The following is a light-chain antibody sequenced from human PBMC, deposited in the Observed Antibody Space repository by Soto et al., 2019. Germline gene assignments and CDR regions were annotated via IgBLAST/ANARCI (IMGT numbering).Light chain of an antibody. J-gene: IGLJ2*01. V-gene: IGLV1-44*01. CDR1: SSNIGSNT. Sequence: QSVLTQPPSASGTPGQRVTISCSGSSSNIGSNTVNWYQQLPGTAPKLLLYSNNQRPSGVPDRFSGSKSGTSASLAISGLQSEDEADYYCAAWDDSLNGVVFGGGT. CDR2: SNN. CDR3: AAWDDSLNGVV.